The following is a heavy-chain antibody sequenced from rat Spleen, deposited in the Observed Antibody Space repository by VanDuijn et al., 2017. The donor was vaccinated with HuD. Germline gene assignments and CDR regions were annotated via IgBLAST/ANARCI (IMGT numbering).Heavy chain of an antibody. Sequence: EVQLVESGGGLVQPGRSLKLSCAASGFTFSDYYMTWVRQAPAKGLEWVASISSDGSSTYYRDSVKGRFTISRDNAKNTQYLQMDSLRSEDSATYYCTRSYNYYFDYWGPGTMVTVSS. CDR3: TRSYNYYFDY. CDR2: ISSDGSST. J-gene: IGHJ1*01. D-gene: IGHD1-5*01. V-gene: IGHV5-7*01. CDR1: GFTFSDYY.